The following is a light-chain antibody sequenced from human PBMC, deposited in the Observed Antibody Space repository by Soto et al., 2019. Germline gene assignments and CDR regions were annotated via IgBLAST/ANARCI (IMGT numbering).Light chain of an antibody. CDR1: PAVLYNSNNKNY. CDR2: WSS. Sequence: DIGRTQSPDSLAVSLGERVTINCKSSPAVLYNSNNKNYIAWYQQKPGQPPKLLIYWSSTREFVVPDRISGRGSGTDFSLTISSLQAEDVAVYYCQQYYSAPWTFGQGTKVDIK. V-gene: IGKV4-1*01. J-gene: IGKJ1*01. CDR3: QQYYSAPWT.